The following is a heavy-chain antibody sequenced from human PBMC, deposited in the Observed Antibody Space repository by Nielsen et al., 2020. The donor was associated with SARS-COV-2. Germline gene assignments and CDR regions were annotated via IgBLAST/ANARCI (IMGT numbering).Heavy chain of an antibody. Sequence: GGSLRLSCAASGFTFSSYSMNWVRQAPGKGLEWVSSISSSSSYIYYADSVKGRFTISRDNAKNSLYLQMNSLRAEDTAVYYCARDHTYSRSNWFDPWGQGTLVTVSS. V-gene: IGHV3-21*01. CDR3: ARDHTYSRSNWFDP. CDR2: ISSSSSYI. D-gene: IGHD6-13*01. CDR1: GFTFSSYS. J-gene: IGHJ5*02.